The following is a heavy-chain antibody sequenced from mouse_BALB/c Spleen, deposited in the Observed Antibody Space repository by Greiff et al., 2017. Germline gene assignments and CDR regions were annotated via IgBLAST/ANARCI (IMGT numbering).Heavy chain of an antibody. V-gene: IGHV5-12-2*01. CDR1: GFTFSSYT. CDR2: ISNGGGST. J-gene: IGHJ4*01. D-gene: IGHD2-4*01. CDR3: ARHLITTTYYAMDY. Sequence: EVQLVESGGGLVQPGGSLKLSCAASGFTFSSYTMSWVRQTPEKRLEWVAYISNGGGSTYYPDTVKGRFTISRDNAKNTLYLQMSSLKSEDTAMYYCARHLITTTYYAMDYWGQGTSVTVSS.